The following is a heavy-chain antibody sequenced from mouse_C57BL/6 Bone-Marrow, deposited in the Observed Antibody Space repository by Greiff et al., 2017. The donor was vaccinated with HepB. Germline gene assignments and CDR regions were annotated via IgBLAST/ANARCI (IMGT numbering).Heavy chain of an antibody. CDR2: IHPNSGST. J-gene: IGHJ3*01. V-gene: IGHV1-64*01. CDR3: ARYARGTFAY. D-gene: IGHD4-1*01. Sequence: QVQLQQPGAELVKPGASVKLSCKASGYTFTSYWMHWVKQRPGQGLEWIGMIHPNSGSTNYNEKFKSKATLTVDKSSSTACMQLSSLTSEDSAVYYCARYARGTFAYWGQGTLVTVSA. CDR1: GYTFTSYW.